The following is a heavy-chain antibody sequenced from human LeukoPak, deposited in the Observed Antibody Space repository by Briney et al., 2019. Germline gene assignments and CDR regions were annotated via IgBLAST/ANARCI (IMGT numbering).Heavy chain of an antibody. D-gene: IGHD6-6*01. CDR1: GGSISSGDYY. Sequence: SETLSLTCTVSGGSISSGDYYWSWIRQPPGKGLEWIGYIYYSGSTNYNPSLKSRVTISVDTSKNQFSLKLSSVTAADTAVYYCARGESIAARPLDYWGQGTLVTVSS. CDR2: IYYSGST. V-gene: IGHV4-61*08. CDR3: ARGESIAARPLDY. J-gene: IGHJ4*02.